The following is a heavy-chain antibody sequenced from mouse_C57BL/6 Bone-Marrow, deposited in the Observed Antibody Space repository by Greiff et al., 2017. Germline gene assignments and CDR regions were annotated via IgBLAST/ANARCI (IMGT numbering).Heavy chain of an antibody. CDR1: GYTFTSYW. V-gene: IGHV1-7*01. Sequence: QVQLQQSGAELAKPGASVKLSCKASGYTFTSYWMHWVKQRPGQGLEWIGYINPSSGYTKYNQKFKDKATLTADKSSSTAYMQLSSLTYEDSAVYYCARRMENLWPYEGYWGQGTTLTVSS. D-gene: IGHD1-1*01. CDR3: ARRMENLWPYEGY. CDR2: INPSSGYT. J-gene: IGHJ2*01.